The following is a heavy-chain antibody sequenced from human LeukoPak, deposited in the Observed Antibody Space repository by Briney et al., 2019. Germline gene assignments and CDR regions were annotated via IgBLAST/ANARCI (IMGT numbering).Heavy chain of an antibody. J-gene: IGHJ4*02. CDR3: AREPSYDSSGYYQTYYFDY. CDR1: GGSFSGYY. Sequence: SETLSLTCAVYGGSFSGYYWSWIRQPPGKGLEWIGEINHSGSTNYNPSLKSRVTISVDTSKNQFSLKLSSVTAADTAVYYCAREPSYDSSGYYQTYYFDYWGQGTLVTVSS. V-gene: IGHV4-34*01. CDR2: INHSGST. D-gene: IGHD3-22*01.